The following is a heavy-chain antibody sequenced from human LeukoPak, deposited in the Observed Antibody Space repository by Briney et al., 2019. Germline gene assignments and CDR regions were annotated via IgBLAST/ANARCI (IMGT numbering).Heavy chain of an antibody. CDR1: GGPINRGSYY. D-gene: IGHD1-7*01. Sequence: SETLSLTRTVSGGPINRGSYYWSWIRQPAGKGLEWIGLIYTSGSTNYKASLKTRVTISVDTSKNQFSLKLSSVTAADTAVYYCATTLELQWFDPWGQGTLVTVSP. CDR3: ATTLELQWFDP. V-gene: IGHV4-61*02. CDR2: IYTSGST. J-gene: IGHJ5*02.